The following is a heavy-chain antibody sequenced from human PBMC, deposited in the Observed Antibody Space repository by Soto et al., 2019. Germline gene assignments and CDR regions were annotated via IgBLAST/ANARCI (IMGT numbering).Heavy chain of an antibody. J-gene: IGHJ6*01. CDR1: GFNFIDYY. CDR2: ISTSGSVV. CDR3: VRETVAQIVGQDPSYGLDV. V-gene: IGHV3-11*01. D-gene: IGHD3-3*01. Sequence: QVQLVESGGGFVKPGRSLRLSCAASGFNFIDYYFSWIRQTPERGLEWVAFISTSGSVVTYADSGKGRFTISRDNVKNLVHLQLSDLTAQDASIYYCVRETVAQIVGQDPSYGLDVWGQGTTVTVSS.